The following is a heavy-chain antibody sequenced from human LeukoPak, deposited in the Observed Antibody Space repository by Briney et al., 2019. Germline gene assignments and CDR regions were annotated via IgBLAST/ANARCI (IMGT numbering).Heavy chain of an antibody. J-gene: IGHJ4*02. CDR3: AKETIVRGVMDY. CDR1: GFTFSSYA. CDR2: ISGSGGNT. V-gene: IGHV3-23*01. D-gene: IGHD3-10*01. Sequence: GGSLRLSCASSGFTFSSYAMTWVRQAPGKGREWVSAISGSGGNTYYANSVKGRFTISRDNSKNTLYLQMNSLRAEDTAVYYCAKETIVRGVMDYWGQGTLVTVS.